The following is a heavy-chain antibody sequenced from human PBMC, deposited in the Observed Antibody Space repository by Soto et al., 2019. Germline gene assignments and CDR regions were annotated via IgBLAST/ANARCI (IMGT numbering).Heavy chain of an antibody. CDR2: INPNSGGT. CDR3: ARVFRKIGLYNWFDP. V-gene: IGHV1-2*02. D-gene: IGHD2-21*01. CDR1: GYTFTGYY. J-gene: IGHJ5*02. Sequence: GASVKVSCKASGYTFTGYYMHWVRQAPGQGLEWMGWINPNSGGTNYAQKFQGRVTMTRDTSISTAYMELSRLRSDDTAVYYCARVFRKIGLYNWFDPWGKGTLVTVSS.